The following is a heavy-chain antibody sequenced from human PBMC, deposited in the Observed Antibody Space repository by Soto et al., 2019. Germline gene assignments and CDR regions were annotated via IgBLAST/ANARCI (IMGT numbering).Heavy chain of an antibody. CDR3: ARPTPYDFDAFDI. J-gene: IGHJ3*02. CDR2: IYYSGGT. Sequence: SETLSLTCTVSGGSISSSSYYWGWIRQPPGKGLEWIGSIYYSGGTYYNPSLKSRVTISVDTSKNQFSLKLSSVTAADTAVYYCARPTPYDFDAFDIWGQGTMVTVSS. V-gene: IGHV4-39*07. CDR1: GGSISSSSYY. D-gene: IGHD5-12*01.